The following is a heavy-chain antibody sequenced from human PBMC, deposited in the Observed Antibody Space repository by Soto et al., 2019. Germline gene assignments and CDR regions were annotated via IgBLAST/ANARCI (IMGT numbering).Heavy chain of an antibody. J-gene: IGHJ2*01. CDR1: GGSISSGGYY. CDR2: IYYSGST. V-gene: IGHV4-31*03. CDR3: ARETTVVTNWYFDL. D-gene: IGHD4-17*01. Sequence: QVQLQESGPGLVKPSQTLSLTCTVSGGSISSGGYYWSWIRQHPGKGLEWIGYIYYSGSTYYNPSLKSRVTISVATSKNQFSLKLTSVTAADTAVYYCARETTVVTNWYFDLWGRGTLVTVSS.